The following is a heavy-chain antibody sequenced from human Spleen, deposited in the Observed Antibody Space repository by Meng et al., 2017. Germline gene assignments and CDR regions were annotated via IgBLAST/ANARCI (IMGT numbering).Heavy chain of an antibody. D-gene: IGHD6-6*01. Sequence: SETLSLTCNVSGASIRSYFWNWIRQPPGKGLEWIGYIHDSGSSSYNPSLKSRVTISVDTSKNQFSLKLSSVTAADTAVYYCARGLIAARCYYYDMDVWGQGTTVTVSS. J-gene: IGHJ6*02. CDR2: IHDSGSS. V-gene: IGHV4-59*12. CDR3: ARGLIAARCYYYDMDV. CDR1: GASIRSYF.